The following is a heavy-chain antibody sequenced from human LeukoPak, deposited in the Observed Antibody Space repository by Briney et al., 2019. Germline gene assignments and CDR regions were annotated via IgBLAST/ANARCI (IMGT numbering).Heavy chain of an antibody. V-gene: IGHV3-48*01. Sequence: GGSLRLSCAASGFTFSSYSMNWVRQAPGKGLEWVSYISSSSSTIYYAGSVKGRFTISRDNAKNSLYLQMNSLRAEDTAVYYCARDYYYYYMDVWGKGTTVTVSS. CDR1: GFTFSSYS. CDR2: ISSSSSTI. CDR3: ARDYYYYYMDV. J-gene: IGHJ6*03.